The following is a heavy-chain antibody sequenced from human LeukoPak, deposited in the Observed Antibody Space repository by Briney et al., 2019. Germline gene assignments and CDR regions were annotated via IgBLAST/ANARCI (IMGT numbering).Heavy chain of an antibody. CDR1: GFTSIAYA. CDR3: ARNQQLGGHSYYYYGMDV. CDR2: ISGGGVTT. Sequence: GGSLRLPCVGSGFTSIAYALTWARQAPGKGLEWVSGISGGGVTTYYADSVKGRFTISRGNSKSTLYLQMNSLRADDTALYYCARNQQLGGHSYYYYGMDVWGQGTTVTVSS. V-gene: IGHV3-23*01. D-gene: IGHD3-16*01. J-gene: IGHJ6*02.